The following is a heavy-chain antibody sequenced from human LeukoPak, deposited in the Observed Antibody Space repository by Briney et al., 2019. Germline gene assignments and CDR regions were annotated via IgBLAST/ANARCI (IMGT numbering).Heavy chain of an antibody. CDR3: SRGTSSAPLLS. CDR1: GGSFSGYY. D-gene: IGHD3-10*01. CDR2: INHSGST. J-gene: IGHJ5*02. V-gene: IGHV4-34*01. Sequence: SETLSLTCAVYGGSFSGYYWSWIRQPPGKGLEWIGEINHSGSTNYNPSLKSRVTISVDMSKNQFSLKLSSVTAADTAVYYCSRGTSSAPLLSWGRGTLVTVSS.